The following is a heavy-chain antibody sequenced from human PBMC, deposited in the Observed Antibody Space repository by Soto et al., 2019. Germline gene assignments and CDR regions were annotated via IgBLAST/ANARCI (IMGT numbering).Heavy chain of an antibody. CDR2: IGTAGDT. CDR3: ARAIGPTLFDY. Sequence: EVQLVESGGGLVQPGGSLRLSCSASGFTFSSYDMHWVRQGPGKGLEWVSAIGTAGDTNYAGSVKGRFTISRENAKNSLYLQMNSLRAGDTAIYFCARAIGPTLFDYCGQGTLVTVSS. D-gene: IGHD3-22*01. V-gene: IGHV3-13*04. CDR1: GFTFSSYD. J-gene: IGHJ4*02.